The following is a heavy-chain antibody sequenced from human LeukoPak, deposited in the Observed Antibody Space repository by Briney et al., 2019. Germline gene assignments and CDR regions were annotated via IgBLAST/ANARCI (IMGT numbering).Heavy chain of an antibody. Sequence: SETLSLTCTVSGGSISSYYWSWIRQPPGKGLEWIGYIYYSGSTNYNPSLKSRVTISVDTSKNQFSLKLSSVTAADTAVYYCARDVDYGDYADAFDIWGQGTMVTVSS. J-gene: IGHJ3*02. V-gene: IGHV4-59*12. D-gene: IGHD4-17*01. CDR2: IYYSGST. CDR1: GGSISSYY. CDR3: ARDVDYGDYADAFDI.